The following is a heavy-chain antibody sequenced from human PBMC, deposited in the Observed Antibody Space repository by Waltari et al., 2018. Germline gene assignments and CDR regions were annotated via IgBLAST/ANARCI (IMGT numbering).Heavy chain of an antibody. D-gene: IGHD1-7*01. Sequence: EVQLVESGGGLVQPGRSLRLSCAASGFTFVDYAMHWVRQTPGKGLEWVSGISWNSGSIGYADSVKGRFTISRDNAKNSLYLQMNSLRAEDTALYYCAKAPIGTGTTILDYWGQGTLVTVSS. J-gene: IGHJ4*02. CDR3: AKAPIGTGTTILDY. CDR2: ISWNSGSI. V-gene: IGHV3-9*01. CDR1: GFTFVDYA.